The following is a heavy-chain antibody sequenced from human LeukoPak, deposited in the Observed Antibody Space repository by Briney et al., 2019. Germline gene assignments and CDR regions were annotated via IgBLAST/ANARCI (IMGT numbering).Heavy chain of an antibody. CDR3: AKGLSNLGDD. J-gene: IGHJ4*02. CDR2: IIENGGET. V-gene: IGHV3-23*01. Sequence: GGSLRLSCAASGFTLNKFAMSWVPQAPGKGLEWVSGIIENGGETYYPDSVRGRFTIPRDNSKNTLYLQITNLRAQDTTVYYCAKGLSNLGDDWGQGTLVTVSS. CDR1: GFTLNKFA. D-gene: IGHD4-11*01.